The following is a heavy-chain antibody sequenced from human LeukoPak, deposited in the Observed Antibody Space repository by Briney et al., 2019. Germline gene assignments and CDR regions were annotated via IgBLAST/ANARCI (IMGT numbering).Heavy chain of an antibody. CDR3: VKVTAAGFVDH. J-gene: IGHJ4*02. CDR2: IGWNSGGI. CDR1: GFTFDDYA. V-gene: IGHV3-9*01. D-gene: IGHD6-13*01. Sequence: GGSLRLSCAASGFTFDDYAMHWVRQAPGKGLEWVSGIGWNSGGIVYADSVKGRFTISRDNAKKSLYLQMNSLGAEDTALYYCVKVTAAGFVDHWGQGTLVTVSS.